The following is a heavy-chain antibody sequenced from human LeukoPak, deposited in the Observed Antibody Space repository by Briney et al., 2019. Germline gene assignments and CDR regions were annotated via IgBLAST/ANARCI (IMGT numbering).Heavy chain of an antibody. Sequence: GGSLRLSCAASGFTFTTYGTHWVRQAPGKGLEWVALIRFDGSTKFYAGSVKGRFTISRDDSKNTLCLEMNSLRAEDTAVYYCAKDYYASSGGHRFDYWGQGTLVTVSS. D-gene: IGHD3-22*01. CDR1: GFTFTTYG. V-gene: IGHV3-30*02. CDR2: IRFDGSTK. CDR3: AKDYYASSGGHRFDY. J-gene: IGHJ4*02.